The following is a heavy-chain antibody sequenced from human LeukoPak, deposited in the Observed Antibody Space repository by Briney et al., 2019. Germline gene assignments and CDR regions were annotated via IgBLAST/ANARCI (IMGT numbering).Heavy chain of an antibody. CDR1: GYSISSGYY. J-gene: IGHJ4*02. CDR3: ARNLEITIFGVVILDYFDY. V-gene: IGHV4-38-2*01. Sequence: SETLSLTCAVSGYSISSGYYWGWIRQPPGKGLEWIGSIYHSGSTYYNPSLKSRVTISVDTSKNQFSLKLSSVTAADTAVYYCARNLEITIFGVVILDYFDYWGQGTLVTASS. D-gene: IGHD3-3*01. CDR2: IYHSGST.